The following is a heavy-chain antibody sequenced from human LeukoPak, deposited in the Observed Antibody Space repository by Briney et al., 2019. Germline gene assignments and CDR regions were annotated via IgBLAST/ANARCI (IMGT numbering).Heavy chain of an antibody. V-gene: IGHV4-39*07. CDR3: ARSYYYDSSGYYSFDY. CDR1: GGSISSSPYY. D-gene: IGHD3-22*01. J-gene: IGHJ4*02. CDR2: IYYSGNT. Sequence: SETLSLTCTVSGGSISSSPYYWGWVRQPPGKGLEWIGSIYYSGNTYYNPSLKSRVTISVDTSKNQFSLKLSSVTAADTAVYYCARSYYYDSSGYYSFDYWGQGTLVTVSS.